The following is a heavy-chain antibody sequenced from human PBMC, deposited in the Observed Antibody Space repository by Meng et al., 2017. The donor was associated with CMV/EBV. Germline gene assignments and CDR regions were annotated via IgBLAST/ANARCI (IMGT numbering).Heavy chain of an antibody. V-gene: IGHV1-69*05. Sequence: SVKVSCKASGGTFSSYAISWVRQAPGQGLEWMGGIIPIFGTANYAQKFQGRVTIATDESTSTAYMELSSLRSEDTAVYYCASGRLELGYYYYYGMDVWGQGTTVTVSS. J-gene: IGHJ6*02. CDR1: GGTFSSYA. CDR3: ASGRLELGYYYYYGMDV. CDR2: IIPIFGTA. D-gene: IGHD1-7*01.